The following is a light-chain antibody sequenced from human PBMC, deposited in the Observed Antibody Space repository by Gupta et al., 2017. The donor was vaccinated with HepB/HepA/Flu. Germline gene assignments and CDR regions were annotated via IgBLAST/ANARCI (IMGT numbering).Light chain of an antibody. Sequence: VLTQSPATLSVSPGERATLSCRASQSVGNYLAWYQHKPGQAPRLLIYDASNRATGIPARFTGTGTGTEFTLTISTLETEDAAVYYCQQRNSWPRPFGPGTKVEIK. CDR2: DAS. CDR1: QSVGNY. J-gene: IGKJ3*01. V-gene: IGKV3-11*01. CDR3: QQRNSWPRP.